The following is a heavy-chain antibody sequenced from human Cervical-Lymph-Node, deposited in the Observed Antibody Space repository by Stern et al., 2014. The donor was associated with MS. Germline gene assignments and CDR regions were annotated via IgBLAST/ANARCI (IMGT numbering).Heavy chain of an antibody. J-gene: IGHJ3*02. V-gene: IGHV4-30-2*01. Sequence: QLQLQESGSGLVKPSQTLALTCAVSGGSISSGGYSWSWIRQPPGKGLEWIGYIYHSGSTYYNPSIKSRITISVDRSHNQDALTLSSVTAADTAVYYCARSSTVTPNAFDIWGQGTMVTVSS. CDR3: ARSSTVTPNAFDI. CDR1: GGSISSGGYS. CDR2: IYHSGST. D-gene: IGHD4-17*01.